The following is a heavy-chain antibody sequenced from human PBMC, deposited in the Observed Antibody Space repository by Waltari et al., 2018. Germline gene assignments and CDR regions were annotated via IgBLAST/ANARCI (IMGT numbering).Heavy chain of an antibody. CDR2: ISYDGSNK. V-gene: IGHV3-30-3*01. J-gene: IGHJ4*02. D-gene: IGHD6-6*01. CDR3: AREAARYFDY. Sequence: QVQLVESGGGVVEPGRSLRLSCAASGFTFSSYAMPWVRQAPGKGLEWVAVISYDGSNKYYADSVKGRFTISRDNSKNTLYLQMNSLRAEDTAVYYCAREAARYFDYWGQGTLVTVSS. CDR1: GFTFSSYA.